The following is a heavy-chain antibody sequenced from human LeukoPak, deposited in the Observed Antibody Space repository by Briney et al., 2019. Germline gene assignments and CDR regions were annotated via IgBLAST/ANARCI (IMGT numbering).Heavy chain of an antibody. V-gene: IGHV1-46*01. CDR1: GYTFTSHY. D-gene: IGHD5-12*01. CDR2: INPSGSST. Sequence: ASVKVSCKASGYTFTSHYMHWVRQAPGQGLEWMGLINPSGSSTLYAQKFQGRVTMTRDMSTTTDYMELSSLRSDDTAVYYCATGGNVEWLRNPTLYYFDYWGQGTLVTVSS. J-gene: IGHJ4*02. CDR3: ATGGNVEWLRNPTLYYFDY.